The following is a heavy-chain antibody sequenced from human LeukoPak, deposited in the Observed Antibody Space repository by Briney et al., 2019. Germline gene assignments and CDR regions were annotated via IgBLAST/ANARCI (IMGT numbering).Heavy chain of an antibody. CDR2: IKQDGSGT. CDR1: GFTFTNNF. CDR3: VREGFYFFDF. V-gene: IGHV3-7*01. J-gene: IGHJ4*01. Sequence: PGGSLRLSCAASGFTFTNNFMSWVRQVPGKGLEWVANIKQDGSGTTYADSVRGRFTIFRDNAKDSVYLQMNSLRAEDSATYYCVREGFYFFDFWGQGTLVTVSS.